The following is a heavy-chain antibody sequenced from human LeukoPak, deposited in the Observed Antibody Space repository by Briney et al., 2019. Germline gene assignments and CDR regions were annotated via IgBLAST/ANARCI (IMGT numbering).Heavy chain of an antibody. CDR1: GFTFSSYA. CDR2: ISGSGGST. J-gene: IGHJ4*02. Sequence: GGSLRLSCAASGFTFSSYAMSWVRQAPGKGLEWVSAISGSGGSTYYADSVKGRFTISRDNSKNTLYLQMNSLRTEDTAVYYCAEGGSMVVPHPSPIDFDYWGQGTLVTVSS. CDR3: AEGGSMVVPHPSPIDFDY. V-gene: IGHV3-23*01. D-gene: IGHD2-2*01.